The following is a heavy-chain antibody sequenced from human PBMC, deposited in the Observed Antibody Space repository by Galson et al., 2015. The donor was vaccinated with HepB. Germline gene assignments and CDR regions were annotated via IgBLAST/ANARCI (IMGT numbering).Heavy chain of an antibody. J-gene: IGHJ4*02. D-gene: IGHD2-15*01. CDR1: GFTFSRYA. Sequence: SLRLSCAASGFTFSRYAMTWVRQAPGKGLEWVSSITSSGGNSYYTESVKGRFTISRDNSKNTVLLQLNSLRVGDTAVYYCAKDGVMVAANPYHFHYWGQGTLVTVSS. V-gene: IGHV3-23*01. CDR3: AKDGVMVAANPYHFHY. CDR2: ITSSGGNS.